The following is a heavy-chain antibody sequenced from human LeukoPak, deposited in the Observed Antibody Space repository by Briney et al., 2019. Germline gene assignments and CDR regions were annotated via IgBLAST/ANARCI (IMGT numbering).Heavy chain of an antibody. CDR3: ATVSGGSRKSVDY. V-gene: IGHV4-34*01. CDR2: INHSGST. Sequence: SETLSLSCAVYGGSFSSYYWSWIRQPPGKGLEWIGEINHSGSTNYNPSLKSRVTISVDTSKNQFSLKLSSVTAADTAVYYCATVSGGSRKSVDYWGQGTLVTVSS. D-gene: IGHD2-15*01. J-gene: IGHJ4*02. CDR1: GGSFSSYY.